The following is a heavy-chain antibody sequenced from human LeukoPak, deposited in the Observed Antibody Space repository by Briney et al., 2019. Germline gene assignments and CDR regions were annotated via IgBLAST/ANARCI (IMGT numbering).Heavy chain of an antibody. CDR3: ARALFDYVWGSCRYTD. J-gene: IGHJ4*02. CDR2: MNPNSGNT. V-gene: IGHV1-8*01. CDR1: GYTFTSYD. D-gene: IGHD3-16*02. Sequence: ASVKVSCKASGYTFTSYDINWVRQATGQGVEWMGWMNPNSGNTGYAQKFQGRVTMTRNTSISTAYMELSSLRSEDTAVYYCARALFDYVWGSCRYTDWGQGTLVTVSS.